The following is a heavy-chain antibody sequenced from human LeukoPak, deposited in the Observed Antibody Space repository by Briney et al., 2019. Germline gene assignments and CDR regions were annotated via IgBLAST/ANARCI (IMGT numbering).Heavy chain of an antibody. D-gene: IGHD1-7*01. CDR2: IRYDGSNK. CDR3: AKGGAELEARYFDL. CDR1: GFTFSSYG. J-gene: IGHJ2*01. V-gene: IGHV3-30*02. Sequence: PGGSLRLSCAASGFTFSSYGMHWVRQAPGKGLEWVAFIRYDGSNKYYADSVKGRFTISRDNSKNTLYLQINSLRAEDTAVYYCAKGGAELEARYFDLWGRGTLVTVSS.